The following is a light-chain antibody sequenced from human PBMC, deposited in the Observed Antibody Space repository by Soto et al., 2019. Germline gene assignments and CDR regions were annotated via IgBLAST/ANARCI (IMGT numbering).Light chain of an antibody. J-gene: IGLJ2*01. Sequence: QSALTQARAVSGCPGQSVTISCTGTSSDVGAYNYVSWYQQYPGKAPKLMLYDVTQRPSGVPDRFSGSKSGNTASLTISGLQAEDEADYYCCSYAGLFGGGTKVTVL. CDR1: SSDVGAYNY. CDR2: DVT. V-gene: IGLV2-11*01. CDR3: CSYAGL.